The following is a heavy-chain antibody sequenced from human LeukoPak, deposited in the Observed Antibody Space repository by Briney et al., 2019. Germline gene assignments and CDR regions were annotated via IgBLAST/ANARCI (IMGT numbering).Heavy chain of an antibody. J-gene: IGHJ4*02. V-gene: IGHV4-39*01. CDR2: IYYSGST. CDR3: ASSYPSWDY. CDR1: GGSISSSSYY. Sequence: SKTLSLTCTVSGGSISSSSYYWGWIRQPPGKGLEWIGSIYYSGSTYYNPSLKSRVTISVDTSKNQFSLKLSSVTAADTAVYYCASSYPSWDYWGQGTLVTVSS.